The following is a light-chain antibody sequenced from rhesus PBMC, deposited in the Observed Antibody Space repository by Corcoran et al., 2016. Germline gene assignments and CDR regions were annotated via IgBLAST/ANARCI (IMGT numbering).Light chain of an antibody. CDR3: QQGYSTPFT. CDR2: YAN. Sequence: DIQMSQYPSSLSASVGDRVTITCRASQGISSYLNWYQQKPGKAPKLLIYYANSLASGVPSMLSVSGSGTDYTLTISRLQPEDFATYYCQQGYSTPFTFGPGTKLDI. V-gene: IGKV1-32*03. CDR1: QGISSY. J-gene: IGKJ3*01.